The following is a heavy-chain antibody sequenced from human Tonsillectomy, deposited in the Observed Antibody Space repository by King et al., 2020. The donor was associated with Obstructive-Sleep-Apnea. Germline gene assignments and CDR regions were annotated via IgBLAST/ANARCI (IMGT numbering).Heavy chain of an antibody. CDR2: ISSTSTTI. CDR1: GFIFSNYN. D-gene: IGHD1-26*01. V-gene: IGHV3-48*04. Sequence: VQLVESGGGLVQPGESLRLSCAVSGFIFSNYNMNWVRQAPGKGLEWISYISSTSTTIYYADSVKGRFTISRDNAKSSLYLQMNSLRVEDTAVYFCAGECRWELQTYWGQGTLVTVSS. J-gene: IGHJ4*02. CDR3: AGECRWELQTY.